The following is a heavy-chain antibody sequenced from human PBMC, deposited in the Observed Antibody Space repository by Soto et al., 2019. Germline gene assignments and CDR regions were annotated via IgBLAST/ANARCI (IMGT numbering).Heavy chain of an antibody. V-gene: IGHV4-31*03. J-gene: IGHJ3*01. D-gene: IGHD3-16*01. CDR3: ASASAITHESVA. CDR2: TDYSGNT. Sequence: KPSETLSLTCTVSGGPINSDASFWSWVRHHPVKGLEWIGYTDYSGNTYNNPSLRSRVPISRQSSQHKFSLSLESVTAADTGVYYCASASAITHESVAWGQGTMVTVSS. CDR1: GGPINSDASF.